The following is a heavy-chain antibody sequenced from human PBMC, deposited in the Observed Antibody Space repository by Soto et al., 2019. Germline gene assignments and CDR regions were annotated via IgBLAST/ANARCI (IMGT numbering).Heavy chain of an antibody. V-gene: IGHV4-39*01. CDR3: ARNGTPFWSNDHTRGFFDY. CDR2: IYYSGST. D-gene: IGHD3-3*01. CDR1: GGSISSSSYY. J-gene: IGHJ4*02. Sequence: SETLSLTCTVSGGSISSSSYYWGWIRQPPGKGLEWIGSIYYSGSTYYNPSLKSRVTISVDTSKNQFSLKLSSVTAADTAVYYCARNGTPFWSNDHTRGFFDYWGQGALVTVSS.